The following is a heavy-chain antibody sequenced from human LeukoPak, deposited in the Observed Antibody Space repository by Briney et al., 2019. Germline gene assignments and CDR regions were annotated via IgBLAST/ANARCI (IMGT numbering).Heavy chain of an antibody. D-gene: IGHD2-21*02. V-gene: IGHV4-30-4*01. Sequence: PSETLSLTCTVSGGSISSGDYYWSWIRQPPGKGLEWIGYIYYSGRTYYNPSLKSRVTMSVDTSKNQFSLKLSSVTAADTAVYYCARREVVTEFLFDPWGQGTLVTVSS. CDR3: ARREVVTEFLFDP. CDR1: GGSISSGDYY. CDR2: IYYSGRT. J-gene: IGHJ5*02.